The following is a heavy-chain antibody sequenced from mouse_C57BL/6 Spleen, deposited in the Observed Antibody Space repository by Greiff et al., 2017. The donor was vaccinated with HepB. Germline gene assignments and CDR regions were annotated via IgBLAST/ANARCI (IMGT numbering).Heavy chain of an antibody. CDR1: GFNIKNTY. D-gene: IGHD2-2*01. J-gene: IGHJ4*01. CDR3: AVGYDAESRYAMDY. V-gene: IGHV14-3*01. Sequence: DVQLQESVAELVRPGASVKLSCTASGFNIKNTYMHWVKQRSEQGLEWIGRIDPANGNTKYAPKFQGKATITADTSSNTAYLQLSSLTSEDTAIYYCAVGYDAESRYAMDYWGQGTSVTVSS. CDR2: IDPANGNT.